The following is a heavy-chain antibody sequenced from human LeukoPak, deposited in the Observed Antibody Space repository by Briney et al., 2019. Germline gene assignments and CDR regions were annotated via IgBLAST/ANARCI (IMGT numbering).Heavy chain of an antibody. D-gene: IGHD6-13*01. CDR3: AKGPIAAAPFQPLDY. V-gene: IGHV3-21*01. CDR1: GFTFSSYS. Sequence: PGGSLRLSCAASGFTFSSYSMNWVRQAPGKGLEWVSSISSRSSYIYYADSVKGRFTISRDNAKNSLYLQMNSLRAEDTAVYYCAKGPIAAAPFQPLDYWGQGTLVTVSS. CDR2: ISSRSSYI. J-gene: IGHJ4*02.